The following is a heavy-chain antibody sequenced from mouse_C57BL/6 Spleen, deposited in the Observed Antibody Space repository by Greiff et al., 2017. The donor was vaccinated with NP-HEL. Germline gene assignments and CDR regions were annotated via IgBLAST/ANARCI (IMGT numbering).Heavy chain of an antibody. CDR1: GFTFSDYG. J-gene: IGHJ4*01. CDR2: ISSGSSTI. Sequence: EVHLVESGGGLVKPGGSLKLSCAASGFTFSDYGMHWVRQAPEKGLEWVAYISSGSSTIYYADTVKGRFTISRDNAKNTLLLQLTSLRSEDTAMYYCARGRTMMTTRAMDYWGKGTSVTISS. CDR3: ARGRTMMTTRAMDY. D-gene: IGHD2-4*01. V-gene: IGHV5-17*01.